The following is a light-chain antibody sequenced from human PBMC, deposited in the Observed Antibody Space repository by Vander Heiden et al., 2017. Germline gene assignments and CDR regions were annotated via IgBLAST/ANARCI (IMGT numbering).Light chain of an antibody. CDR2: EVS. CDR1: SSDVGGYNY. Sequence: QSALTQPASVSGSPGQSITISCTGTSSDVGGYNYVSWYQQHPGKAPKFMIYEVSNRPSGVSNRFAGSKSGNTASLTISGLQAEDEADYYCRSYTSSSTLVFGGGTKLTVL. V-gene: IGLV2-14*01. CDR3: RSYTSSSTLV. J-gene: IGLJ2*01.